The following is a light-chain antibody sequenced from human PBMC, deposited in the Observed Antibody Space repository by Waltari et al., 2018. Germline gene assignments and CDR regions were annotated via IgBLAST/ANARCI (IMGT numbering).Light chain of an antibody. CDR2: RNN. CDR3: AAWDDSLSGL. CDR1: SSNIGSNY. J-gene: IGLJ1*01. V-gene: IGLV1-47*01. Sequence: QSVLTQPPSASGTPGQRVTISCSGSSSNIGSNYVYWYQQLPGTTPKLLIYRNNQRPSGVPDRFSGSKSGTSASLAIIGLRSEDEADYYCAAWDDSLSGLFGTGTKVTVL.